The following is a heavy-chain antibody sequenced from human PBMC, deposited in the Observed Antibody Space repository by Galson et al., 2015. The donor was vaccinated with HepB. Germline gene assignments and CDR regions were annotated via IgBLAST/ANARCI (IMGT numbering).Heavy chain of an antibody. V-gene: IGHV3-33*08. J-gene: IGHJ3*01. CDR1: GFTFSSYG. D-gene: IGHD3-10*01. CDR2: IWYDGTKE. CDR3: ARENFGESVFSFPPNAFDL. Sequence: SLRLSCAASGFTFSSYGMHWVRQNPGKGLEWVSLIWYDGTKENYLDSVKGRFTISRDNSKNTLYLQMNSLRVEDTAVYYCARENFGESVFSFPPNAFDLWGQGTMVTVSS.